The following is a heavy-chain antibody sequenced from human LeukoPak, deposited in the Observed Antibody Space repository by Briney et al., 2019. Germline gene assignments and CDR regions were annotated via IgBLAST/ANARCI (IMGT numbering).Heavy chain of an antibody. J-gene: IGHJ5*02. CDR1: GGSFSGYY. CDR2: INHSGST. D-gene: IGHD6-6*01. V-gene: IGHV4-34*01. Sequence: SETLSLTCAVYGGSFSGYYWSWIRQPPGKGLEWIGEINHSGSTNYNPSLKSRVTISVDTSKNQFSLKLSSVTAADTAVYYCARGVRRSSSFRGNWFDPWGQGTLVTVSS. CDR3: ARGVRRSSSFRGNWFDP.